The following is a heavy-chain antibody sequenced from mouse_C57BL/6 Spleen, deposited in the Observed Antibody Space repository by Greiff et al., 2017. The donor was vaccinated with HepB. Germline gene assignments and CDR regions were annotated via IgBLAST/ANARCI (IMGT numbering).Heavy chain of an antibody. CDR1: GFSFNTYA. CDR2: IRSKSNNYAT. V-gene: IGHV10-1*01. Sequence: EVQLVESGGGLVQPKGSLKLSCAASGFSFNTYAMNWVRQAPGKGLEWVARIRSKSNNYATYYADSVKDRFTISRDDSESMLYLQMNNLKTEDTAMYYCVRQGERAQARYYYAMDYWGQGTSVTVSS. CDR3: VRQGERAQARYYYAMDY. J-gene: IGHJ4*01. D-gene: IGHD3-2*02.